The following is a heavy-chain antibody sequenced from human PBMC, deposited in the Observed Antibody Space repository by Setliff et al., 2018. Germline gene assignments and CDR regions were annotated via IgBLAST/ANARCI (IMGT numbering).Heavy chain of an antibody. J-gene: IGHJ5*02. CDR3: GRGFSRIEGWGNWFDP. D-gene: IGHD2-15*01. V-gene: IGHV4-39*01. Sequence: PSETLSLTCTVSGGSVSNSGFFWGWLRQAPGKGLEWIGNIYDSGSSNYNASLKSRLIITRDTSKNQISLKLTSVTAAATAVYYCGRGFSRIEGWGNWFDPWGQGILVTVSS. CDR2: IYDSGSS. CDR1: GGSVSNSGFF.